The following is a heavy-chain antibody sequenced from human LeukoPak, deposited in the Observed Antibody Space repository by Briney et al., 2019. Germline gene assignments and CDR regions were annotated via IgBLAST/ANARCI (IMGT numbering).Heavy chain of an antibody. V-gene: IGHV4-38-2*02. Sequence: SSETLSLTCTVSGYSISSGYYWGWIRQPPGKGLEWIGSIYHSGSTYYNPSLKSRVTISVDTSKNQFSLKLSSVTAADTAVYYCARVRPAEALFDPWGQGTLVTVSS. J-gene: IGHJ5*02. CDR1: GYSISSGYY. CDR3: ARVRPAEALFDP. CDR2: IYHSGST. D-gene: IGHD3-10*01.